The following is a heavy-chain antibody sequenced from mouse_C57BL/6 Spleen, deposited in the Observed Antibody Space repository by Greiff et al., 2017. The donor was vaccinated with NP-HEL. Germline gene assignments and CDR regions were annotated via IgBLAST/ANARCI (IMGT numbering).Heavy chain of an antibody. J-gene: IGHJ1*03. V-gene: IGHV5-16*01. D-gene: IGHD1-1*01. CDR3: ARVGGSSFWYFDV. CDR1: GFTFSDYY. CDR2: INYDGSST. Sequence: EVQLVESEGGLVQPGSSMKLSCTASGFTFSDYYMAWVRQVPEKGLEWVANINYDGSSTYYLDSLKSRFIISRDNAKNILYLQMSSLKSEDPATYYCARVGGSSFWYFDVWGTGTTVTVSS.